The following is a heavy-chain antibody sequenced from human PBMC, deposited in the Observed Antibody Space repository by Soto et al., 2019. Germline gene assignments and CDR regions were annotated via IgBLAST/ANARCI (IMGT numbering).Heavy chain of an antibody. V-gene: IGHV5-51*01. D-gene: IGHD5-12*01. CDR2: IYPGDSDT. CDR1: GYSFSTYW. Sequence: PGESLKISCNCSGYSFSTYWIGWGRQMPGKGLEWMGIIYPGDSDTRYSPSFQGQVTISADKSISTAYLQWSSLKASDSAIYYCARHGSPGSYYYYMDIWGKGTTVTVSS. J-gene: IGHJ6*03. CDR3: ARHGSPGSYYYYMDI.